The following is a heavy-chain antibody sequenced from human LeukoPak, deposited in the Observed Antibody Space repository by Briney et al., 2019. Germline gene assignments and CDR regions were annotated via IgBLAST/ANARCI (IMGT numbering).Heavy chain of an antibody. CDR3: AKFPLKQQLVRGPPDY. CDR1: GFTFSSYA. D-gene: IGHD6-13*01. V-gene: IGHV3-23*01. CDR2: ISGSGGST. Sequence: GGSLRLSCAASGFTFSSYAMSWVRQAPGKGLEWVSAISGSGGSTYYADSVKGRFTISRDNSKNTLYLQMNSLRAEDTAVYYCAKFPLKQQLVRGPPDYWGQGTLVTVSS. J-gene: IGHJ4*02.